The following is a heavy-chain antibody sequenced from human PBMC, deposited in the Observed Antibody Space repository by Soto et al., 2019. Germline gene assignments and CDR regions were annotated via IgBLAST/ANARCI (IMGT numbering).Heavy chain of an antibody. Sequence: QVQLVQSGAEVRKPGSSVKVSCKASGGTFSRHAISWVRQAPGQGLEWMGGIIPIFGTANHAQKFQGRVTMTTDTPTSTAYMELRGLRFDDTAVYYCARDREAARPGWFDPWGQGTLVTVSS. CDR1: GGTFSRHA. D-gene: IGHD6-6*01. CDR2: IIPIFGTA. V-gene: IGHV1-69*06. CDR3: ARDREAARPGWFDP. J-gene: IGHJ5*02.